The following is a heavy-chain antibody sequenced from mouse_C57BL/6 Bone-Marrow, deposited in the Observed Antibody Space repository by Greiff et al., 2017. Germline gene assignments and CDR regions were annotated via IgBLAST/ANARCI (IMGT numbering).Heavy chain of an antibody. V-gene: IGHV14-4*01. CDR2: IDPEHGAP. D-gene: IGHD2-4*01. J-gene: IGHJ2*01. CDR1: GFNIKDDY. CDR3: TFYDYED. Sequence: EVQLQQSGAELVRPGASVKLSCTASGFNIKDDYMHWVKQRPEQGLEWIGWIDPEHGAPECDSKFQGKATITADTSSNTAYLQLSSLTSEDTAVYYCTFYDYEDWGQGTTLTVSS.